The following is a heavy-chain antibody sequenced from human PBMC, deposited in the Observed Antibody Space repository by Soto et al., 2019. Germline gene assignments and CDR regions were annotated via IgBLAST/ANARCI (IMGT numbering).Heavy chain of an antibody. CDR1: GGSISSYY. Sequence: SETLSLTCTVSGGSISSYYWSWIRQPPGKGLEWIGYIYYNGNTNYAQKLQGRVTMTTDTSTSTAYMELSSLRSEDTAVYYCARASWIQKVRGFADVWGKGTTVTVSS. CDR3: ARASWIQKVRGFADV. D-gene: IGHD5-18*01. J-gene: IGHJ6*04. V-gene: IGHV4-59*01. CDR2: IYYNGNT.